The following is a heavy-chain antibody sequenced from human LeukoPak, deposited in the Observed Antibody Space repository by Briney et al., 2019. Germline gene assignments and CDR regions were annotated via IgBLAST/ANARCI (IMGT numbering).Heavy chain of an antibody. CDR3: ARRATIFGVVIIVRAFDI. CDR1: GGSFSGYY. J-gene: IGHJ3*02. Sequence: SETLSLTCAVYGGSFSGYYWSWIRQPPGKGLEWIGEINHSGSTNYNPSLKSRVTISVDTSKNQFSLRLSSVTAADTAVYYCARRATIFGVVIIVRAFDIWGQGTMVTVSS. V-gene: IGHV4-34*01. CDR2: INHSGST. D-gene: IGHD3-3*01.